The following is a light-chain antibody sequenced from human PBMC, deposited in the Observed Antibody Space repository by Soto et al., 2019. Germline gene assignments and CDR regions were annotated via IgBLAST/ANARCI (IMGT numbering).Light chain of an antibody. Sequence: VLTQSPGTLSLFPGARATLSCRASRSVDRSYLAWYQQKPGQAPRLLIYAASSRATGIPDRFSGSASGTNFTLTISRLEPEDFAVYYCQQYGSSRKFGQGARVEIK. J-gene: IGKJ1*01. CDR2: AAS. CDR1: RSVDRSY. V-gene: IGKV3-20*01. CDR3: QQYGSSRK.